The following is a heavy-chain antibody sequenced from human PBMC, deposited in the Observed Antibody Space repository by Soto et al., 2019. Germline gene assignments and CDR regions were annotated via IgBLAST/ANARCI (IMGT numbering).Heavy chain of an antibody. CDR1: GGSISSVGHY. Sequence: SETLSLTCTASGGSISSVGHYWTWIRQPPGKGLEWIGSIYHTGSTYYSPSLQSRVTISVDKSNNQFSLRLNSLTAADTAVYFCAREIVTAGGNNYFDPWGPGTLVTVSS. D-gene: IGHD2-21*02. J-gene: IGHJ5*02. CDR3: AREIVTAGGNNYFDP. CDR2: IYHTGST. V-gene: IGHV4-31*03.